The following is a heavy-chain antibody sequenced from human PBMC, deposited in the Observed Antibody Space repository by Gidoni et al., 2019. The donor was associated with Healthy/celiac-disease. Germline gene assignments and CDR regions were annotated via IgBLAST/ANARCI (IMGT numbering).Heavy chain of an antibody. J-gene: IGHJ3*02. CDR1: GGPISSYY. D-gene: IGHD6-19*01. CDR3: ARGGGYSSGWHDAFDI. V-gene: IGHV4-59*01. Sequence: QVQLQESGPGLVKPSETLSLTCTVSGGPISSYYWSWIRQPPGKGLEWIGYIYYSGSTNYNPSLKSRVTISVDTSKNQFSLKLSSVTAADTAVYYCARGGGYSSGWHDAFDIWGQGTMVTVSS. CDR2: IYYSGST.